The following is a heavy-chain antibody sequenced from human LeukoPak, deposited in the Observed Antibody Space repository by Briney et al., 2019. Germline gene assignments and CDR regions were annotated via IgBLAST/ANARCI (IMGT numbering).Heavy chain of an antibody. CDR2: ISSRSSSL. J-gene: IGHJ4*02. D-gene: IGHD3-3*01. V-gene: IGHV3-48*02. CDR1: GFTFRSYS. Sequence: PGGSLRLSCAASGFTFRSYSMNWVRQAPGKGLEWISYISSRSSSLYYADSVRGRFTISRDNAKNSLYLQMNSLRDEDTAVYYCAIDPFAGDYWGQGTLVTVSS. CDR3: AIDPFAGDY.